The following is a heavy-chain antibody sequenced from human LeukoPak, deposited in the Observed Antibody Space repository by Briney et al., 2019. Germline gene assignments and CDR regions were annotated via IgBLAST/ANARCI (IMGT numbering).Heavy chain of an antibody. J-gene: IGHJ4*02. CDR1: GFTFSSYW. Sequence: GGSLRLSCAASGFTFSSYWMHWVRQTAGKGLVWVSRINSGGSGTSYADSVEGRFTISRDNAKNILYLQMNSLRAEDTALYYCATSLGPLTEYWGQGTLVTVSS. V-gene: IGHV3-74*01. CDR3: ATSLGPLTEY. CDR2: INSGGSGT. D-gene: IGHD7-27*01.